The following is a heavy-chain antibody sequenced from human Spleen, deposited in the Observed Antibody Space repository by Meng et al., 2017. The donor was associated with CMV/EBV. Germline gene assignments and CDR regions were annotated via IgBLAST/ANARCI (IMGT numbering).Heavy chain of an antibody. Sequence: GGSLRLSCAASGFPFSTYGLHWVRQAPGKGLEWVAFIRYDGSQKYYVHSVKGRFTISRDNSKKTLYLQMNSLKPEDTAVYYCGRHLNWDYDRIYGMDVWGQGTAVTVSS. D-gene: IGHD3-16*01. CDR1: GFPFSTYG. J-gene: IGHJ6*02. CDR2: IRYDGSQK. V-gene: IGHV3-30*02. CDR3: GRHLNWDYDRIYGMDV.